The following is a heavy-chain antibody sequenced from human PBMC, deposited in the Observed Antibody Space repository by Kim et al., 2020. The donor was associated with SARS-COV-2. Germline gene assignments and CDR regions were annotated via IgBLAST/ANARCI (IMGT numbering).Heavy chain of an antibody. J-gene: IGHJ6*02. Sequence: GGSLRLSCAASGFTFSQYGMYWVRQAPGKGLEWVAVIWYDGSNNYYADSVKDRFTISRDNSKNTLYLQMNSLRVEDTAVYYCAKAAVSAIFYGMDVWGQGTTVTVSS. V-gene: IGHV3-33*07. CDR1: GFTFSQYG. D-gene: IGHD2-21*02. CDR3: AKAAVSAIFYGMDV. CDR2: IWYDGSNN.